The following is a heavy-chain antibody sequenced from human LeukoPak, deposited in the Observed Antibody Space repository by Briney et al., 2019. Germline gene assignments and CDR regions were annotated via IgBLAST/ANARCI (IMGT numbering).Heavy chain of an antibody. CDR2: ISSSSSYI. V-gene: IGHV3-21*01. Sequence: GGSLRLSCAASGFTFSSYSMNWVRQAPGKGLEWVSSISSSSSYIYYVDSVKGRFTISRDNAKNSLYLQMNSLRAEDTAVYYCARAGGYSYGHFDYWGQGTLVTVSS. D-gene: IGHD5-18*01. CDR3: ARAGGYSYGHFDY. CDR1: GFTFSSYS. J-gene: IGHJ4*02.